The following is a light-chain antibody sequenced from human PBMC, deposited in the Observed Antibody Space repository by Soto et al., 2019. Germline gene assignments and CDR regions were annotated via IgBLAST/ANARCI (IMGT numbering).Light chain of an antibody. CDR1: ESVSSNY. V-gene: IGKV3-20*01. J-gene: IGKJ1*01. CDR3: QQYGSAPWT. Sequence: EIVLTQSPGTLSSSPGERATLSCRASESVSSNYLAWYQQRPGQAPRLLIYAASKRARGIPDRFGGSGSGTDFTLTVSRLEPEDFAVYYCQQYGSAPWTFGQGTMV. CDR2: AAS.